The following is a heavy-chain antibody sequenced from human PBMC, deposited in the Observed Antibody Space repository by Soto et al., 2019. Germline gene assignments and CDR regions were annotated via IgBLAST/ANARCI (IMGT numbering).Heavy chain of an antibody. J-gene: IGHJ6*02. D-gene: IGHD3-10*01. CDR1: GGSISSYY. CDR2: VHHSWGS. V-gene: IGHV4-59*08. CDR3: ARQGFGPLHGLVDV. Sequence: QVQLQESGPGLVKPSETLSLSCTVSGGSISSYYWSWFRQSLGKRMEWIGYVHHSWGSSYNPSLQSRVAISLDPSKSQFSLKVTSVTATDTAVYYCARQGFGPLHGLVDVWGQGTTVTVSS.